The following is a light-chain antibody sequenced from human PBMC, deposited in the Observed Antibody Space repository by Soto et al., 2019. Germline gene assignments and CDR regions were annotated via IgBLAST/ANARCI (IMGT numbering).Light chain of an antibody. CDR2: YAS. J-gene: IGKJ4*01. Sequence: DIQMTQSPSTLSASVGDRVTITVRATESIGSWLAWYQQKPGKAPKLLIYYASSLQSGVPSRFSGSGSGTEFTLTISSLQPEDFATYYCQQLNTYPHTFGGGTKVDI. V-gene: IGKV1-5*01. CDR1: ESIGSW. CDR3: QQLNTYPHT.